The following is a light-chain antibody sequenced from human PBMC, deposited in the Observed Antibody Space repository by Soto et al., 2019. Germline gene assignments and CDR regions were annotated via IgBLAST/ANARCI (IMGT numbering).Light chain of an antibody. J-gene: IGKJ1*01. CDR1: QSVSSSF. CDR2: GVF. Sequence: EIVLTQSPGTLSLSAGERATLSCRASQSVSSSFLTWYQQKPGQAPRLLIYGVFSRATGIPDRFSGSGSGTEFTLTISSLQSEDFAVYYCQQYGSSGTFGQGTKVDI. V-gene: IGKV3-20*01. CDR3: QQYGSSGT.